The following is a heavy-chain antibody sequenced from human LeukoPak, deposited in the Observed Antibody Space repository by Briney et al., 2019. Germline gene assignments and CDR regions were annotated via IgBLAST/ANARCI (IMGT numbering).Heavy chain of an antibody. Sequence: SETLSLTCTVSGGSVSSGSYYWSWIRQPPGKGLEWIGYIYYSGSTNYNPSLKSRVTISVDTSKNQFSLKLSSVTAADTAAYYCASNRAVYGSGSYYPIKYRMDVWGQGTTVTV. CDR1: GGSVSSGSYY. J-gene: IGHJ6*02. CDR3: ASNRAVYGSGSYYPIKYRMDV. D-gene: IGHD3-10*01. CDR2: IYYSGST. V-gene: IGHV4-61*01.